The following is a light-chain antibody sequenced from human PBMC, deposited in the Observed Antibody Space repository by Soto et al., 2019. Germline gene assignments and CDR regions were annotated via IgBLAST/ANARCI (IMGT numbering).Light chain of an antibody. Sequence: QSVLTQPPSVSAAPGQKVTISCSGSSSNIGNNYVSWYQHLPGTAPKLLIYDNNKRPSGIPDRFSGSNSGTSATLGITGLQTGDEADYYCGTWDSSLSAVVFGGGPKLTVL. CDR2: DNN. V-gene: IGLV1-51*01. J-gene: IGLJ2*01. CDR3: GTWDSSLSAVV. CDR1: SSNIGNNY.